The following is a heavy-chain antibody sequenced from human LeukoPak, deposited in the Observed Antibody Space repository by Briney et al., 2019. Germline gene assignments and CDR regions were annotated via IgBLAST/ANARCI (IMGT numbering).Heavy chain of an antibody. CDR3: ARVNTDLWFGELWSDAFDI. V-gene: IGHV4-61*02. Sequence: PSETLSLTCTVSGGSISSGSYYWSWIRQPAGKGLEWIGRIYTSGSTNYNPSLESQVTISVDTSKNQFSLKLSSVTAADTAVYYCARVNTDLWFGELWSDAFDIWGQGTMVTVSS. CDR2: IYTSGST. CDR1: GGSISSGSYY. D-gene: IGHD3-10*01. J-gene: IGHJ3*02.